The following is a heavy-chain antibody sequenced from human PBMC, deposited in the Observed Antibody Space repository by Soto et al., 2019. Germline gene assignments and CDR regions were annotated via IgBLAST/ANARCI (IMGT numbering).Heavy chain of an antibody. J-gene: IGHJ4*02. CDR2: IYYSGST. CDR1: GGSISSSSYY. V-gene: IGHV4-39*01. D-gene: IGHD3-9*01. CDR3: ARGPLYYDILTGTEKQANFDY. Sequence: SETLSLTCTVSGGSISSSSYYWGWIRQPPGKGLEWIGSIYYSGSTYYNPSLKSRVTISVDTSKNQFSLKLSSVTAADTAVYYCARGPLYYDILTGTEKQANFDYWGQGTLVTVSS.